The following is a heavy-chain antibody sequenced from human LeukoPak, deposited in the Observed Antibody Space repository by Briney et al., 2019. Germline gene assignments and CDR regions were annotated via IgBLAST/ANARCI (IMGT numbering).Heavy chain of an antibody. CDR2: ISYDGRNK. CDR3: AKEWGTTVIYNWFDP. V-gene: IGHV3-30*02. CDR1: GFTFSNYG. J-gene: IGHJ5*02. Sequence: GGSLRLSCAASGFTFSNYGIHWVRQAPGKGLEWVAFISYDGRNKYYADSLKGRFTISRDNSKNTVYLQMNSLRVEDTAVYYCAKEWGTTVIYNWFDPWGQGTQVTVSP. D-gene: IGHD4-17*01.